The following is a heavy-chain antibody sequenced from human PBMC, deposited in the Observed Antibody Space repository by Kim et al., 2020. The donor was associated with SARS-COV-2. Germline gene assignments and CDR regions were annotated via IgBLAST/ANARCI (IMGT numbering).Heavy chain of an antibody. CDR1: GFTFGAYA. Sequence: GGSLRLSCATSGFTFGAYALSWVQQAPGGGLEWVASVNNNNNPYYADFVKGRFTVSRDYSQNTLHLQMDSLRAEDTALYYCSKDHPSGGWPAFDSWGQG. D-gene: IGHD6-19*01. CDR2: VNNNNNP. V-gene: IGHV3-23*05. CDR3: SKDHPSGGWPAFDS. J-gene: IGHJ5*02.